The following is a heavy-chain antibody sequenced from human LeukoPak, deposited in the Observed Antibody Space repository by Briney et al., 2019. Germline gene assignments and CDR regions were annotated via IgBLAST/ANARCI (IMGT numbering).Heavy chain of an antibody. V-gene: IGHV4-34*01. Sequence: SETLSLTCAVYGGSFSGYYWSWIRQPPGKGLEWIGEINHSGSTNYNPSLKSRVTISVDTSKNQFSLKLSSVTAADTAVYHCARDPSVTLSVYFDYWGQGTLVTVSS. CDR3: ARDPSVTLSVYFDY. CDR1: GGSFSGYY. CDR2: INHSGST. D-gene: IGHD2-21*02. J-gene: IGHJ4*02.